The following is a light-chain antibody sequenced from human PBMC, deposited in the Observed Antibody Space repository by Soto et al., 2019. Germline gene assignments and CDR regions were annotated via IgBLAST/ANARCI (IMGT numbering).Light chain of an antibody. CDR1: SGSVSTSYY. V-gene: IGLV8-61*01. Sequence: QAVVTQEPSVSVSPGGTVTLTCGLSSGSVSTSYYPSWYQQTPGQAPRTLIYSTNTRSSGVPDRFSGSILRNNAALTITGAQADDESDYYCVLYMGSGIWVFGGGTKLTVL. J-gene: IGLJ3*02. CDR2: STN. CDR3: VLYMGSGIWV.